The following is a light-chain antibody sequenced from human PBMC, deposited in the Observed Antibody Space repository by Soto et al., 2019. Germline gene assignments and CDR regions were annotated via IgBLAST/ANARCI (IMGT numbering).Light chain of an antibody. Sequence: EIVLTQSPGTLCLSPGERATLSCRASQSVSSSYLAWYQQKPGQAPRLLIYGASTRATGIPARFSGSGSGTDFTLTISRLEPEDFAVYYCQQYGSSPTWTFGQGTKVDI. CDR3: QQYGSSPTWT. J-gene: IGKJ1*01. V-gene: IGKV3-20*01. CDR1: QSVSSSY. CDR2: GAS.